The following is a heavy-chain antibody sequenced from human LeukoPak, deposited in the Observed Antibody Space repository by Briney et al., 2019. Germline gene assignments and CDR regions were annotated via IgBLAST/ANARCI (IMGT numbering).Heavy chain of an antibody. CDR1: GYTLTELS. V-gene: IGHV1-24*01. Sequence: ASVKVSCKVSGYTLTELSMHWVRQAPGKGLEWMGGFDPEDGETIYAQKFQGRVTMTEDTSTDTAYMELSSLRSEDTAVYYCALGPLLWFGLDPWGQGTLVTVSS. CDR3: ALGPLLWFGLDP. J-gene: IGHJ5*02. CDR2: FDPEDGET. D-gene: IGHD3-10*01.